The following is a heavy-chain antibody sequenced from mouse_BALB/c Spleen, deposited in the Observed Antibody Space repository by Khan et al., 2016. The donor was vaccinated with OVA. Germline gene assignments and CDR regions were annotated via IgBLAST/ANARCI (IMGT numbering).Heavy chain of an antibody. V-gene: IGHV1-4*01. J-gene: IGHJ3*01. CDR2: INPSNGYT. CDR3: VRDGAYHRNDGWFAY. CDR1: GYTFTSYT. D-gene: IGHD2-14*01. Sequence: QIQLVQSGAELARPGASVKMSCKASGYTFTSYTIHWIKLRPGQGLEWIGYINPSNGYTNYNQKFEDKATLTADKSSTTAYMELSSLTSDDSALYNCVRDGAYHRNDGWFAYWGQGTLVTVSA.